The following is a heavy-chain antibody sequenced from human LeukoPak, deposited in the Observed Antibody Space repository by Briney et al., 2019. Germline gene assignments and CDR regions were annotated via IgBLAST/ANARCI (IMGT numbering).Heavy chain of an antibody. CDR3: AKVTFWGGDDHYFYF. Sequence: GGSLRLSCAASGFTFSSYAMSWVRQAPGKGLEWVSAISGSGGSTYYADSVKGRFTLSRDNSKNTLYLQMNSLRAEDTAVNYWAKVTFWGGDDHYFYFWGPGTLVTVSS. D-gene: IGHD3-16*01. CDR2: ISGSGGST. J-gene: IGHJ4*01. V-gene: IGHV3-23*01. CDR1: GFTFSSYA.